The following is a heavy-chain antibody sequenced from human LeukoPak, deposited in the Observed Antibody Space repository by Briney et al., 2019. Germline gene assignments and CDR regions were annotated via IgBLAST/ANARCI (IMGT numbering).Heavy chain of an antibody. Sequence: ASVKVSCKASVGTFSSYAISWVRQAPGEGLEWMGGIIPIFGTANYAQKFQGRVTITADESTSTAYMALSSLRSEDTAVYYCARAPVRGVEVWGQGTLVTVSS. D-gene: IGHD3-10*01. V-gene: IGHV1-69*01. CDR2: IIPIFGTA. CDR1: VGTFSSYA. J-gene: IGHJ4*02. CDR3: ARAPVRGVEV.